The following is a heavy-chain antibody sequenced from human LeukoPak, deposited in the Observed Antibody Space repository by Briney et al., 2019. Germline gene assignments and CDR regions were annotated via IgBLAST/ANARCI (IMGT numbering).Heavy chain of an antibody. CDR1: GGTFSSYA. CDR3: ARSLIGYSSGWFNYYYYYGMDV. Sequence: SVKVSCKASGGTFSSYAISWVRQAPGQGLEWMGGIIPNFGTANYAQKFQGRVTITADESTSTAYMELSSLRSEDTAVYYCARSLIGYSSGWFNYYYYYGMDVWGQGTTVTVSS. V-gene: IGHV1-69*01. D-gene: IGHD6-19*01. CDR2: IIPNFGTA. J-gene: IGHJ6*02.